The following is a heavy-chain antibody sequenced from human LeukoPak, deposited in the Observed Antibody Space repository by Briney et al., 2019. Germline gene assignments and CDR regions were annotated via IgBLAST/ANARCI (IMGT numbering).Heavy chain of an antibody. D-gene: IGHD5-18*01. Sequence: GGSLRLSCAASGFTVSTNYMSWVRQAPGKGLEWVSVIYSGGSTYYADSVKGRFTISRDNSKNTLYLQLNSLRAEDTAVYYCARERINSYGSPFGYWGQGTLVTVPS. CDR2: IYSGGST. CDR3: ARERINSYGSPFGY. J-gene: IGHJ4*02. V-gene: IGHV3-53*01. CDR1: GFTVSTNY.